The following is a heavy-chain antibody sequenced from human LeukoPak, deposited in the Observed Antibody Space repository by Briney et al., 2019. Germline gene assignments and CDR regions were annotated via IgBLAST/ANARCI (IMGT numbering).Heavy chain of an antibody. J-gene: IGHJ4*02. CDR2: IKQDGSEK. D-gene: IGHD1-1*01. Sequence: GGSLRLSCAASGFTVSSDYMSWVRQAPGKGLEWVANIKQDGSEKYYVDSVKGRFTISRDNAKNSLYLQMNSLRAEDTAVYYCARDSPPTYGRGQGTLVTVSS. CDR3: ARDSPPTYG. V-gene: IGHV3-7*01. CDR1: GFTVSSDY.